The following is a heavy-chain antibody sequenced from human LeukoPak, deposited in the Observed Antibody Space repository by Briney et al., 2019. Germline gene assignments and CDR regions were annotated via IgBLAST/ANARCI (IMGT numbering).Heavy chain of an antibody. CDR1: VGSISSYY. V-gene: IGHV4-4*07. Sequence: SETLSLTCTVSVGSISSYYWSWIRQPAGKGLEWIGRIYTSGSTHYNPSLKSRVTMSVDTSKNQFSLKLSSVTAADTAVYYCARESSYGNSIDYWGQGTLVTVSS. D-gene: IGHD5-18*01. J-gene: IGHJ4*02. CDR2: IYTSGST. CDR3: ARESSYGNSIDY.